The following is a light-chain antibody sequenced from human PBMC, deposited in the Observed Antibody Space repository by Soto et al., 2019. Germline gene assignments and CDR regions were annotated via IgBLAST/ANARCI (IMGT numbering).Light chain of an antibody. CDR2: YDS. CDR1: QSISSW. V-gene: IGKV1-5*01. Sequence: DIQMTQSPSTLSASVGDRVTITCRASQSISSWLAWYQQKPGKAPKLLIYYDSSLESGVQSRFSGSGSGTEFTLTISSLQPDDFATYYCQQYNSYSQYTFGQGTKLEIK. J-gene: IGKJ2*01. CDR3: QQYNSYSQYT.